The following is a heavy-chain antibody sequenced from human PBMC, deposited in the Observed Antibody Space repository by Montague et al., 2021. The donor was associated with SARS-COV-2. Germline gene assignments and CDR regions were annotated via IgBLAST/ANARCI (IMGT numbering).Heavy chain of an antibody. J-gene: IGHJ4*02. CDR2: VYYSGYT. CDR1: GDSVSSSDHY. CDR3: ARRRLREDYLDF. Sequence: SETLSLTCTVSGDSVSSSDHYWGWIRQPPGKGLEWLGIVYYSGYTYYSPSAKGRVTISIDASKNQFSLKLNSLTATDTAIYHCARRRLREDYLDFWGQGTLLTVSS. D-gene: IGHD4-17*01. V-gene: IGHV4-39*01.